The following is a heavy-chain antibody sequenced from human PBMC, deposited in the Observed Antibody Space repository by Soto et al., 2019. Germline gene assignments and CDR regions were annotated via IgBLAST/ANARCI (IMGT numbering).Heavy chain of an antibody. CDR1: GFTFSSYG. J-gene: IGHJ6*02. Sequence: PGGSLRLSCAASGFTFSSYGMHWVRQAPGKGLEWVAVISYDGSNKYYADSVKGRFTISRDNSKNTLYLQMNSLRAEDTAVYYCAKDLPPRYRSRWYCRSYYYGMDVWGQGTTVTVSS. CDR3: AKDLPPRYRSRWYCRSYYYGMDV. V-gene: IGHV3-30*18. CDR2: ISYDGSNK. D-gene: IGHD6-19*01.